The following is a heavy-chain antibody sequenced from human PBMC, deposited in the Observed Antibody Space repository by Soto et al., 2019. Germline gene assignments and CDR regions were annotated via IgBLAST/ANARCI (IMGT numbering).Heavy chain of an antibody. J-gene: IGHJ4*02. CDR3: ASYDSSGYYYGFGDY. CDR1: GGSFSGYY. CDR2: ISHSGST. D-gene: IGHD3-22*01. Sequence: QVQLQQWGAGLLKPSETLSLTCAVYGGSFSGYYWSWIRQPPGKGLEWIGEISHSGSTNYNPSLRSRVTISVDTSKNQFSLKRSAVTAADTAVYYCASYDSSGYYYGFGDYWGQGTLVTVSS. V-gene: IGHV4-34*01.